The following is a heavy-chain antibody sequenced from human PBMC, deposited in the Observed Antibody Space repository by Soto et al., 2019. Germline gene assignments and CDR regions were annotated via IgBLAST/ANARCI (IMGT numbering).Heavy chain of an antibody. CDR2: ISHDGSTI. D-gene: IGHD3-22*01. V-gene: IGHV3-30*18. CDR1: GFTFSSYG. Sequence: QVQLVESGGGVVQAGRSLRLSCAASGFTFSSYGMHWVRQAPGKGLEWMAVISHDGSTIYYVDSVKGRFTISRDNSENTVYLQMNSLRAEDTAVYYCAKPFQRSGYYYDFWYFDLWGRGTLVTVSS. CDR3: AKPFQRSGYYYDFWYFDL. J-gene: IGHJ2*01.